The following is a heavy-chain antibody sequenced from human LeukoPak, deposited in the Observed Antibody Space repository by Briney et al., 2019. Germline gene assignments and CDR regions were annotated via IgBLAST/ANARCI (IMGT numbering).Heavy chain of an antibody. CDR2: ISSSSSTI. J-gene: IGHJ4*02. CDR3: ARSQGRIFGVVKYYFDY. V-gene: IGHV3-48*01. CDR1: GFTFSSYS. D-gene: IGHD3-3*01. Sequence: GGSLRLSCAASGFTFSSYSMNWVRQAPGKGLEWVSYISSSSSTIYYADSVKGRFTISRDNAKNSLYLQMNSLRAEDTAVYYCARSQGRIFGVVKYYFDYWAREPWSPSPQ.